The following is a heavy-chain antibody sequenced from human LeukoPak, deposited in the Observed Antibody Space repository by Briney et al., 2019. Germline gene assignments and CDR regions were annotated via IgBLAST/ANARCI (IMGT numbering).Heavy chain of an antibody. D-gene: IGHD2-8*02. CDR1: GGFVSSGSYY. CDR2: ISYSGST. Sequence: SETLSLNCTVSGGFVSSGSYYWTWIRQPPGKGLEWIGYISYSGSTNFNPSLKSRVTISVDTSKNQFSLKLSSVTAADTAVYYCARRGTGGRSFDIWGQGKMVTVSS. V-gene: IGHV4-61*01. CDR3: ARRGTGGRSFDI. J-gene: IGHJ3*02.